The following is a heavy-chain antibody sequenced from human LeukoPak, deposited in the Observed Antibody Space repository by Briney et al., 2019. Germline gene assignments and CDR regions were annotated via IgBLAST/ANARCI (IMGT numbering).Heavy chain of an antibody. V-gene: IGHV3-30*02. D-gene: IGHD2-15*01. Sequence: AGGSLRLSCTASGFTFTRSGFHWVRQAPGKGLEWVTFIRFDGSNRYYADSVKGRFTISRDNSKNTLFLQMNNLRAEDTAVYYCAKDSSRSSTTRLQWVAELIPKSYSHYYMDVWGKGTAVTISS. CDR1: GFTFTRSG. CDR2: IRFDGSNR. J-gene: IGHJ6*03. CDR3: AKDSSRSSTTRLQWVAELIPKSYSHYYMDV.